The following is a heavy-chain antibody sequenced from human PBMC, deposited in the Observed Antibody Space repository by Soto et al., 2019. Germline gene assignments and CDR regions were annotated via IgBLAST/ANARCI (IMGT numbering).Heavy chain of an antibody. J-gene: IGHJ3*02. CDR2: TSHSGIT. V-gene: IGHV4-4*02. CDR3: AKDHTGADAFAI. D-gene: IGHD7-27*01. CDR1: GGSITSENW. Sequence: SETLSLTCVVSGGSITSENWWNWARQAPGKGLEWVGETSHSGITNYNPSLKSRATISVDLSRNQFSLKLDSVTAADTAVYYCAKDHTGADAFAIWGQGIMVTFSS.